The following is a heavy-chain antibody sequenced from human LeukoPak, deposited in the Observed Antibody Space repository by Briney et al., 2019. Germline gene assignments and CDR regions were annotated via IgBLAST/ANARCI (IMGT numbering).Heavy chain of an antibody. Sequence: SGTLSLTRAVSGGSISSSNWWSWVRQPPGKGLEWIGEIYHSGSTNYNPSLKSRVTISVDKSKNQFSLKLSSVTAADTAVYYCARYRYSSGWSTDRYNWLDPWGQGTLVTVSS. J-gene: IGHJ5*02. V-gene: IGHV4-4*02. D-gene: IGHD6-19*01. CDR3: ARYRYSSGWSTDRYNWLDP. CDR1: GGSISSSNW. CDR2: IYHSGST.